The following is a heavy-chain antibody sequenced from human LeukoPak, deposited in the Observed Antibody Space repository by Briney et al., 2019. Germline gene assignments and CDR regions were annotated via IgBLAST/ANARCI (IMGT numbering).Heavy chain of an antibody. Sequence: GGSLRLSCAASGFTFDDYAMHWVRQAPGKGLEWVSGSSWNSGSIGYADSVKGRFTISRDNAKNSLYLQMNSLRAEDTALYYCAKAEYYYDSSVSLGGDYFDYWGQGTLVTVSS. CDR2: SSWNSGSI. J-gene: IGHJ4*02. D-gene: IGHD3-22*01. CDR1: GFTFDDYA. CDR3: AKAEYYYDSSVSLGGDYFDY. V-gene: IGHV3-9*01.